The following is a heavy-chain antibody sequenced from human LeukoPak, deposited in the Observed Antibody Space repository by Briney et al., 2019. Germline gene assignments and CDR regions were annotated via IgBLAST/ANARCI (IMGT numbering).Heavy chain of an antibody. CDR1: GFTFSSYA. D-gene: IGHD5-12*01. CDR2: ISGSGGST. V-gene: IGHV3-23*01. Sequence: PGGSLRLSCAASGFTFSSYAMSWVRQAPGKGLEWVSAISGSGGSTYYADSVKGRFTISRDNSKNTLYLQMNSLRPEDTAVYYCAKGVGGYDLLYYFDYWGQGTLVTVSS. CDR3: AKGVGGYDLLYYFDY. J-gene: IGHJ4*02.